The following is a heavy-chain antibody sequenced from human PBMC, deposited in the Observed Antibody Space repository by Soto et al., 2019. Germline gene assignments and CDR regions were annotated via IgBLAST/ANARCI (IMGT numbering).Heavy chain of an antibody. CDR2: IHHSGST. Sequence: SETLSLTCAVSGYPISSGYYWGWIRQPPGKGLEWIGIIHHSGSTYYNPSLRSRIAISVDTSKNQFSLKMPSVTAADTAVYYCARSSGYVPGGYWGQGILVTVSS. D-gene: IGHD5-12*01. CDR1: GYPISSGYY. CDR3: ARSSGYVPGGY. J-gene: IGHJ4*02. V-gene: IGHV4-38-2*01.